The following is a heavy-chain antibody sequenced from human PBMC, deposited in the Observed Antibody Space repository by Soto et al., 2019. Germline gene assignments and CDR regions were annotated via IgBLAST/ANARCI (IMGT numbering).Heavy chain of an antibody. V-gene: IGHV3-33*01. Sequence: GGSLRLSCAASGFTFSSYGMHWVRQAPGKGLEWVAVIWYDGSNKYYEDSVKGRFTISRDNSKNTLYLQMNSLRAEDTAVYYCARGHYGDYVRYFDYWGQGTLVTVSS. CDR1: GFTFSSYG. D-gene: IGHD4-17*01. CDR2: IWYDGSNK. J-gene: IGHJ4*02. CDR3: ARGHYGDYVRYFDY.